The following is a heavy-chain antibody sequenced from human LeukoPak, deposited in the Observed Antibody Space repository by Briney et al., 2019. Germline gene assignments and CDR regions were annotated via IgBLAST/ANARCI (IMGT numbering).Heavy chain of an antibody. V-gene: IGHV3-66*01. J-gene: IGHJ4*02. CDR3: AKVDTIFGVVISYRLFDY. Sequence: PGGSLRLSCAASGFTVSSNYMSWVRQAPGKGLEWVSVIYSGGSTYYADSVKGRFTISRDNSKNTLYLQMNSLRAEDTAVYYCAKVDTIFGVVISYRLFDYWGQGTLVTVSS. CDR2: IYSGGST. D-gene: IGHD3-3*01. CDR1: GFTVSSNY.